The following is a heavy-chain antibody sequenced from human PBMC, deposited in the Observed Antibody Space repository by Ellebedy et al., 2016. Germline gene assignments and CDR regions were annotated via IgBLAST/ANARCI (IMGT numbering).Heavy chain of an antibody. Sequence: SETLSLTCTVSGYSISSGSYWAWIRQPPGKGLEWIGSTYPGGSTYYSPSLKSRVTISIDTSKNQFSLTVRSVTAADTAVYYCAMHQKELFDYWGPGALVSVSS. CDR2: TYPGGST. J-gene: IGHJ4*02. V-gene: IGHV4-38-2*02. CDR3: AMHQKELFDY. D-gene: IGHD1-7*01. CDR1: GYSISSGSY.